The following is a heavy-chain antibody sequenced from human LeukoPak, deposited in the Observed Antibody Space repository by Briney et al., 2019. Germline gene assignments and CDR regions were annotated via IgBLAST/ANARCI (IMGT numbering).Heavy chain of an antibody. CDR1: GYSISSGYY. V-gene: IGHV4-38-2*02. J-gene: IGHJ3*02. CDR2: IYHSGST. CDR3: ARDRALDAFDI. Sequence: KPSETLSLTCTVSGYSISSGYYWGWIRQPPGKGLEWIGSIYHSGSTYYNPSLKSRVTISVDTSKNQFSLKLSSVTAADTAVYYCARDRALDAFDIWGQGTMVTVSS.